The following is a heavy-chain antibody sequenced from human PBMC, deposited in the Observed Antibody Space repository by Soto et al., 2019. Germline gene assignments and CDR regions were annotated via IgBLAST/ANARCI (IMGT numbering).Heavy chain of an antibody. D-gene: IGHD3-9*01. CDR2: IIPIFGTA. V-gene: IGHV1-69*01. J-gene: IGHJ3*02. CDR3: ARIVHYDILTGYYNASGDAFDI. Sequence: SVKVSCKACGRTFSSYAISWSRQAPGQGLEWMGGIIPIFGTANYAQKFQGRVSITADECTSTAYMQLSSLRSEHTAVYYCARIVHYDILTGYYNASGDAFDIWGQGTMVTVSS. CDR1: GRTFSSYA.